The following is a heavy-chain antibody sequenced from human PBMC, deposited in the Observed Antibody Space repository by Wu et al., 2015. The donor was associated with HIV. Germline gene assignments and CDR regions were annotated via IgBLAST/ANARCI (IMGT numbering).Heavy chain of an antibody. CDR2: INPRSGAT. Sequence: QVQLVQSGLEVKKPGASVKVSCKISGYTFTSYGISWVRQAPGQGPEWLGWINPRSGATKYAQRFQGRVTMTRDTSISTAYMELSRLRSDDTAVYYCARDMGHEGRQWLVQPGAFDIWGQGTMVTVSS. V-gene: IGHV1-2*02. CDR1: GYTFTSYG. J-gene: IGHJ3*02. CDR3: ARDMGHEGRQWLVQPGAFDI. D-gene: IGHD6-19*01.